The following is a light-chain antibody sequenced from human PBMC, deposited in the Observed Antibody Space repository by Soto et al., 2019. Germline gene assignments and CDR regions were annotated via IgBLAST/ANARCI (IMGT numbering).Light chain of an antibody. CDR1: QDISNS. V-gene: IGKV1-27*01. J-gene: IGKJ4*01. Sequence: DIQMTQSPSSLSASVGDRVTITCRASQDISNSLAWYQQKPGKVPKVLIYAASILQSGVPARFSGSGSGTDFTLTTNSLQPEDVATYYCQKYNRAPLTFGGGTKVEI. CDR2: AAS. CDR3: QKYNRAPLT.